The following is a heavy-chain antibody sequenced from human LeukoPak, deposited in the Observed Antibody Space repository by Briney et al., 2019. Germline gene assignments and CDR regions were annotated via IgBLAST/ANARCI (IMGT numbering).Heavy chain of an antibody. CDR3: AGTYYYDSSGYYSHYFDY. Sequence: PSETLSLTCTVSGGSISSGGYYWSRIRQHPGKGLEWIGYIYYSGSTYYNPSLKSRVTISVDTSKNQFSLKLSSVTAADTAVYYCAGTYYYDSSGYYSHYFDYWGQGTLVTVSS. CDR2: IYYSGST. V-gene: IGHV4-31*03. J-gene: IGHJ4*02. D-gene: IGHD3-22*01. CDR1: GGSISSGGYY.